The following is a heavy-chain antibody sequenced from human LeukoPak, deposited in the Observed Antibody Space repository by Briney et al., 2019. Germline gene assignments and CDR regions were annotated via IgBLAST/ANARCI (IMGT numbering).Heavy chain of an antibody. CDR2: IIPIFGTV. CDR1: GGTFSSYS. J-gene: IGHJ3*02. D-gene: IGHD2-15*01. Sequence: GASVKVSCKASGGTFSSYSITWVRQAPGQGLEWMGGIIPIFGTVNYAQKFQGRVTITTDESSSTAYMELSSLRSEDTAVYYCASRGYSSGLDAFDIWGQGTMVTVSS. CDR3: ASRGYSSGLDAFDI. V-gene: IGHV1-69*05.